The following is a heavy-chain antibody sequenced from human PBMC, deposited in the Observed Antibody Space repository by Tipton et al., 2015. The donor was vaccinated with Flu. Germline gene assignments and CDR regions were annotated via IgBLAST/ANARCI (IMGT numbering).Heavy chain of an antibody. D-gene: IGHD3-9*01. J-gene: IGHJ4*02. CDR3: AREYYGFVAGYYLDF. CDR2: ISGGGSIM. Sequence: QLVQSGGGLVKPGGSLRLSCAASGFTLSGYYMSWIRQAPGRGLEWVSYISGGGSIMYYADSVKGRFTISRDNAKNSLFLQMNSLGGDDTAVYFCAREYYGFVAGYYLDFWGQGTLVTVSS. CDR1: GFTLSGYY. V-gene: IGHV3-11*04.